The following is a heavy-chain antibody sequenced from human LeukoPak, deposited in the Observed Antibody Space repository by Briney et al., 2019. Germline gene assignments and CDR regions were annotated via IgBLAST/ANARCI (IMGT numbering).Heavy chain of an antibody. CDR2: VYHSGST. CDR3: ARDPPLTTVTTSDSFDT. CDR1: GDSISNGDYY. Sequence: SQTLSLTCSVSGDSISNGDYYWSWIRQPPGKGLEWIGYVYHSGSTYCNPSLKSRITISVDRSKNQFSLKLSSVTAADTAVYYCARDPPLTTVTTSDSFDTWGQGTMVTVSS. J-gene: IGHJ3*02. D-gene: IGHD4-17*01. V-gene: IGHV4-30-2*01.